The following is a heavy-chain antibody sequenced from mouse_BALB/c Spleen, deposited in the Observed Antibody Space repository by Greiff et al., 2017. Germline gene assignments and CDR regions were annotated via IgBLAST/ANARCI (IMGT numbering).Heavy chain of an antibody. V-gene: IGHV1-37*01. D-gene: IGHD1-1*01. CDR1: GYSFTGYF. CDR3: GRTGSSYYYAMDY. CDR2: INPYNGDT. Sequence: EVQGVESGPELVKPGASVKISCKASGYSFTGYFMNWVKQSHGKSLEWIGRINPYNGDTFYNQKFKGKATLTVDKSSSTAHMELLSLTSEDSAVYYCGRTGSSYYYAMDYWGQGTSVTVSS. J-gene: IGHJ4*01.